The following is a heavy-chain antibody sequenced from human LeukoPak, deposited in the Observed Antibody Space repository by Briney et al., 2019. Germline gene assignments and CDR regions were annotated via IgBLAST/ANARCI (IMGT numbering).Heavy chain of an antibody. CDR1: GFTFSSYE. CDR3: ARDYYGDYYFDY. V-gene: IGHV3-48*03. D-gene: IGHD4-17*01. CDR2: ITRSGDTI. Sequence: GGSLRLSCAASGFTFSSYEMNWVRQAPGKGLEWVSYITRSGDTIYYADSVKGRFTISRDNAKNSLYLQMNSLRAEDTAVYYCARDYYGDYYFDYWGQGTLVTVSS. J-gene: IGHJ4*02.